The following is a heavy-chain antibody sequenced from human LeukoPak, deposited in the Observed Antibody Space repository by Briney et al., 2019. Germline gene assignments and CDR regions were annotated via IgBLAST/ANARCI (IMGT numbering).Heavy chain of an antibody. CDR1: GGSFSGYY. J-gene: IGHJ6*02. CDR2: INHSGST. D-gene: IGHD3-3*01. V-gene: IGHV4-34*01. CDR3: ARDQYDFWSGYYGMDV. Sequence: SETLSLTCAVYGGSFSGYYWSWLRQPPGKGLEWIGEINHSGSTNYNPSLKSRVTISVDTSKNQFSLKLSSVTAADTAVYYCARDQYDFWSGYYGMDVWGQGTTVTVSS.